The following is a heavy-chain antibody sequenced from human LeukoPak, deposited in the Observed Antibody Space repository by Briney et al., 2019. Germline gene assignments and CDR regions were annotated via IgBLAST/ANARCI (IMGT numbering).Heavy chain of an antibody. CDR3: ARRGYCATTTCYRLFDY. Sequence: NLGESLKISCKGSGYSFTNYWIGWVRQMPGKGLEWMGIIYPGDSDTRYSPSFQGQVTISADKSITTAYLQWSSLKASDTAMYYCARRGYCATTTCYRLFDYWGQGTLVTVSS. CDR1: GYSFTNYW. J-gene: IGHJ4*02. V-gene: IGHV5-51*01. D-gene: IGHD2-2*01. CDR2: IYPGDSDT.